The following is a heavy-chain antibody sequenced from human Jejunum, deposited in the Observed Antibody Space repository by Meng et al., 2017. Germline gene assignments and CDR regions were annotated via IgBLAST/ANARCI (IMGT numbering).Heavy chain of an antibody. V-gene: IGHV1-2*02. Sequence: ASVKVSCKTSGYTFTDYWIHWVRQAPGQGLEWMGWINPNSDGTQYAAKFQGRVTMTSDTSINTAYMALGGLRSDDTAVYYCARGYLGKAYDYWGQGTLVTVSS. CDR1: GYTFTDYW. CDR3: ARGYLGKAYDY. CDR2: INPNSDGT. D-gene: IGHD4-23*01. J-gene: IGHJ4*02.